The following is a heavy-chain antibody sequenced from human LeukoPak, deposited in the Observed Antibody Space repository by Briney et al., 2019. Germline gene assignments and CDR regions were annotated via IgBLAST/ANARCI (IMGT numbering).Heavy chain of an antibody. CDR1: GVSISSGGYY. V-gene: IGHV4-31*03. Sequence: SETLSLTCTVSGVSISSGGYYWSWIRQHPGKGLEWIGYIYYSGSTYYNPSLKSRVTISVDTSKNQFSLKLSSVTAVDTAVYYCARVENVIYYDSRAGAFDIWGQGTMVTVSS. D-gene: IGHD3-22*01. CDR3: ARVENVIYYDSRAGAFDI. J-gene: IGHJ3*02. CDR2: IYYSGST.